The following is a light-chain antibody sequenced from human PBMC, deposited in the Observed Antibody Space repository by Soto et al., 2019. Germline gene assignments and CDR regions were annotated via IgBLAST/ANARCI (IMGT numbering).Light chain of an antibody. CDR3: NQRRDWPRT. CDR2: DAS. CDR1: QSVSNS. J-gene: IGKJ2*01. V-gene: IGKV3-11*01. Sequence: EIVLTQSPATLSLSPGERATLSCRASQSVSNSLVWFQQKPGQAPRLLIYDASNRATAIPARFSGSGSGTDFTLTTSCRVHKVHVVYYCNQRRDWPRTFAQGPSWRSN.